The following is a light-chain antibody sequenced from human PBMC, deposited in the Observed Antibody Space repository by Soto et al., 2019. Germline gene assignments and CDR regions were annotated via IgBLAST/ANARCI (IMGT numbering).Light chain of an antibody. V-gene: IGKV3-11*01. J-gene: IGKJ5*01. CDR3: QQRSNWLIT. CDR1: QSVSSF. CDR2: DAS. Sequence: EIVFTQSPSTLSLSPRERSTLSCGASQSVSSFLAWYQQKPGQAPRLLIYDASNKATGIPARFSGSGSGTDFTLTISSLQSEDFAVYYCQQRSNWLITFGQGTRLEIK.